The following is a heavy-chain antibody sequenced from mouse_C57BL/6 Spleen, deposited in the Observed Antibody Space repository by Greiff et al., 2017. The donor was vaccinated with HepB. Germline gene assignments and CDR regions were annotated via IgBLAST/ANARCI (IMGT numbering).Heavy chain of an antibody. V-gene: IGHV1-18*01. J-gene: IGHJ1*03. D-gene: IGHD2-5*01. CDR3: ARGGYSNYGWYFDV. CDR2: INPNNGGT. CDR1: GYTFTDYN. Sequence: EVQLQQSGPELVKPGASVKIPCKASGYTFTDYNMDWVKQSHGKSLEWIGDINPNNGGTIYNQKFKGKATLTVDKSSSTAYMELRSLTSEDTAVYYCARGGYSNYGWYFDVWGTGTTVTVSS.